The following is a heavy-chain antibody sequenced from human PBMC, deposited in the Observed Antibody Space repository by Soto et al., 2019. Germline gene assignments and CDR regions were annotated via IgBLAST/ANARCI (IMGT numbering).Heavy chain of an antibody. CDR3: ARKYSSSPYYYYYMDV. V-gene: IGHV4-34*01. Sequence: SETLSLTCAVYGGSFSGYYWSWIRQPPGKGLEWIGEINHSGSTNYNPSLKSRVTISVDTSKNQFSLKLSSVTAADTAVYYCARKYSSSPYYYYYMDVWGKGTTVT. J-gene: IGHJ6*03. D-gene: IGHD6-6*01. CDR2: INHSGST. CDR1: GGSFSGYY.